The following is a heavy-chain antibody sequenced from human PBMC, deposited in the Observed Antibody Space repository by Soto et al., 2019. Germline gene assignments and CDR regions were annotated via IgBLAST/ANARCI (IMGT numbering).Heavy chain of an antibody. Sequence: QVQLQESGPGLVKPSQTLSLTCNVSGESISSGGYYWSWIRHHPRKGLEWIGYIYDSESAYYNPSLKSRVNILMDTSKNHFAMRLSSVTDADTAVYYCARASSSSSAADYWGQGTLVTVSS. CDR2: IYDSESA. V-gene: IGHV4-31*03. D-gene: IGHD6-6*01. CDR3: ARASSSSSAADY. CDR1: GESISSGGYY. J-gene: IGHJ4*02.